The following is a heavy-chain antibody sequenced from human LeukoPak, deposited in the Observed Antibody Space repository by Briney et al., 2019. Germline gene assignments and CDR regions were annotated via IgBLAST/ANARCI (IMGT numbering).Heavy chain of an antibody. V-gene: IGHV4-4*07. J-gene: IGHJ5*02. CDR2: IYTSGST. Sequence: PSETLSLTCTVSGGSNSSYYWSWIRQPAGKGLEWIGRIYTSGSTNYNPSLKSRVTMSVDTSKNQFSLKLSSVTAADTAVYYCAKTTHYGSGSSWFDPWGQGTLVTVSS. CDR1: GGSNSSYY. D-gene: IGHD3-10*01. CDR3: AKTTHYGSGSSWFDP.